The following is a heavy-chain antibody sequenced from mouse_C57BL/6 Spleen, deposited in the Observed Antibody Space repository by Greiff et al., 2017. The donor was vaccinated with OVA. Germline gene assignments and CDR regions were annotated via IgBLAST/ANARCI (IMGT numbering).Heavy chain of an antibody. CDR1: GFTFSDYY. CDR2: INYDGSST. Sequence: EVQLVESEGGLVQPGSSMKLSCTASGFTFSDYYMAWVRQVPEKGLEWVANINYDGSSTYYLDSLKSRFIISRDNAKNILYLQMSSLKSEDTATYYCARDEGLRFAYWGQGTLVTVSA. J-gene: IGHJ3*01. CDR3: ARDEGLRFAY. D-gene: IGHD2-4*01. V-gene: IGHV5-16*01.